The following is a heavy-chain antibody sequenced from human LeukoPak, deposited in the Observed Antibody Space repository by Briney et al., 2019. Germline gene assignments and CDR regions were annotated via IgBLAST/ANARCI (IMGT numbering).Heavy chain of an antibody. D-gene: IGHD2-21*01. CDR3: ARHSTLGHYYFHY. CDR2: IYTSGST. J-gene: IGHJ4*02. CDR1: GGSISSGSYY. V-gene: IGHV4-61*02. Sequence: PSQTLSLTCSVSGGSISSGSYYWSWIRQTAGKGLEWIGRIYTSGSTNYNPSLKSRVTISVDTSKNQFSLKLSSVTAADTAVYYCARHSTLGHYYFHYWGQGTLVTVSS.